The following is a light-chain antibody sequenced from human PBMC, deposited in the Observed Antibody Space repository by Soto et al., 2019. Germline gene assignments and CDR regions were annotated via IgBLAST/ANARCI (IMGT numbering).Light chain of an antibody. Sequence: QSVLTQPPSVSGAPGQRVTISCTGNSSNIGAGYNVHWYQQLPGTVPKLLIYANTNRPSGVPDRFSGSKSGTSASLAITGLQAEDEADYYCASWDASVSGWVFGGGTKLTVL. CDR1: SSNIGAGYN. J-gene: IGLJ3*02. V-gene: IGLV1-40*01. CDR3: ASWDASVSGWV. CDR2: ANT.